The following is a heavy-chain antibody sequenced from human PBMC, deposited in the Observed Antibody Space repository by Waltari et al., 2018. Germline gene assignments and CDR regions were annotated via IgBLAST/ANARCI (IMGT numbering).Heavy chain of an antibody. D-gene: IGHD2-2*01. CDR1: GFSFSSSE. CDR2: ISDSDNSK. V-gene: IGHV3-48*03. J-gene: IGHJ6*02. Sequence: QLVESGGGLVQPGGSLRLACAASGFSFSSSEMNWVRQAPGKGLEWISYISDSDNSKFYAESVKGRFIVSRDNAKNSLHLEMNSLRVEDTATYYCVRDGLGSGRTRVDVWGQGTTVIVSS. CDR3: VRDGLGSGRTRVDV.